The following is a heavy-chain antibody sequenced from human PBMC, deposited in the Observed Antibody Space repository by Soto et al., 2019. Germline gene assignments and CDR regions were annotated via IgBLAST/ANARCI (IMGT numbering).Heavy chain of an antibody. D-gene: IGHD4-17*01. CDR3: ARVSRMTTVTTHWYFDL. CDR1: GGTFSSYT. CDR2: IIPILGIA. J-gene: IGHJ2*01. V-gene: IGHV1-69*02. Sequence: QVQLVQSGAEVKKPGSSVKVSCKASGGTFSSYTISWVRQAPGQGLEWMGRIIPILGIANYVQKFQGRVTITADKSTSTAYMELSSLRSEDTAVYYCARVSRMTTVTTHWYFDLWGRGTLVTVSS.